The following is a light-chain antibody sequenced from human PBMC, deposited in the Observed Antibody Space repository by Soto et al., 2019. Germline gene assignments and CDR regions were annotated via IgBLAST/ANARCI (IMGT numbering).Light chain of an antibody. CDR2: GAS. CDR3: QQHSHWPPRT. J-gene: IGKJ1*01. V-gene: IGKV3-11*01. CDR1: QNVRTF. Sequence: EVVLTQSPATLSLSPGERATLSCRASQNVRTFLDWYQQKPGQAPRLLIYGASNRATGIPARFSGSGSGTDFTLTINSLEPEDFAVYYCQQHSHWPPRTFGQGTRVEIQ.